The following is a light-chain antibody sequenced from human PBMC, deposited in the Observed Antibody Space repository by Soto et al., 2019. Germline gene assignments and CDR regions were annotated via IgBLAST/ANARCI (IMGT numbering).Light chain of an antibody. V-gene: IGKV1-27*01. CDR3: QKYYSAPFT. Sequence: DIQMTQSPSSLSASVGDRVIITCRASQGISDYLAWYQQKPGKAPKLLIYAESTLQPGVPSRFSGSGSGTYFTLTISSLQPEDVATYYCQKYYSAPFTFGPGTKVDI. J-gene: IGKJ3*01. CDR2: AES. CDR1: QGISDY.